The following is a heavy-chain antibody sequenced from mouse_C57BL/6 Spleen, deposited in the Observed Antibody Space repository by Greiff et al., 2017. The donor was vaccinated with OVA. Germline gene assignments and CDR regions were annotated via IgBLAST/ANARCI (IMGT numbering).Heavy chain of an antibody. CDR1: GYTFTSYW. Sequence: QVQLQQPGAELVKPGASVKMSCKASGYTFTSYWITWVKQRPGQGLEWIGDIYPGSGSTNYNEKFKSKATLTVDTSSSTAYMQLSSLTSEDSAVYYCARNPYSGSSLYYFDYWGQGTTLTVSS. J-gene: IGHJ2*01. CDR2: IYPGSGST. V-gene: IGHV1-55*01. D-gene: IGHD1-1*01. CDR3: ARNPYSGSSLYYFDY.